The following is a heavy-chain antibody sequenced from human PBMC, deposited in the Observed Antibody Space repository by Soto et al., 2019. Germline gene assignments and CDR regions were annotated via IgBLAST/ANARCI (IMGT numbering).Heavy chain of an antibody. Sequence: QVQMVQSGAEVKKPGASVKVSCKASGYTFTSYGISWVRQAPGQGREWMGWISAYNGNTNYAQKLQGRVTMTTDTSTSTAYIELRSLRANDTAVYYCARDYRYGSGSYYSSRFDPWGQGTLVTVSS. CDR2: ISAYNGNT. D-gene: IGHD3-10*01. J-gene: IGHJ5*02. V-gene: IGHV1-18*01. CDR1: GYTFTSYG. CDR3: ARDYRYGSGSYYSSRFDP.